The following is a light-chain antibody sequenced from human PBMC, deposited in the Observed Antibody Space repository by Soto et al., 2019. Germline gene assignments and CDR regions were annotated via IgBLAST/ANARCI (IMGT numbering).Light chain of an antibody. V-gene: IGKV1-5*03. CDR3: QQYNNWYT. J-gene: IGKJ2*01. Sequence: DIQMTQSPSTLSASVGDRVTITCRASQSINSWLAWYQQKPGKAPKLLIYKASTLDSGVPSRFSGSGSGTEFTLTISSLQPDDFATYYCQQYNNWYTFGQGTKLEIK. CDR2: KAS. CDR1: QSINSW.